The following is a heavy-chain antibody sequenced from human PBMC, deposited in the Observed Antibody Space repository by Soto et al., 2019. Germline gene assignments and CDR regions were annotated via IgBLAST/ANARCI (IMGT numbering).Heavy chain of an antibody. Sequence: EVQLVESGGGLVKPGGSLRLSCAASGFTFSSYSMNWVRQAPGKGLEWVSSISSSSSYIYYADSVKGRFTISRDNAKNSLYLQMNSLGAEDTAVDYCARGKGFDAFDIWGQGTMVTVSS. V-gene: IGHV3-21*01. CDR3: ARGKGFDAFDI. CDR2: ISSSSSYI. CDR1: GFTFSSYS. J-gene: IGHJ3*02.